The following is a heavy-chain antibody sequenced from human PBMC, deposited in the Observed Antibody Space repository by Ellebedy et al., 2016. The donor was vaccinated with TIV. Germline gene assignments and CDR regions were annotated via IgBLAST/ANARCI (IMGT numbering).Heavy chain of an antibody. CDR3: ASRDLYYFDY. J-gene: IGHJ4*02. V-gene: IGHV3-30-3*01. D-gene: IGHD3-10*01. CDR2: ISYDGSNK. CDR1: GFTFSSYA. Sequence: GGSLRLXXAASGFTFSSYAMHWVRQAPGKGLEWVAVISYDGSNKYYADSVKGRFTISRDNSKNTLYLQMNSLRAEDTAVYYCASRDLYYFDYWGQGTLVTVSS.